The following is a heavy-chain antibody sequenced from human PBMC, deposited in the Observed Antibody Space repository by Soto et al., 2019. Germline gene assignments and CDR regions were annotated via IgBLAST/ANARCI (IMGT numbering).Heavy chain of an antibody. J-gene: IGHJ5*02. CDR3: ARVPWDLEPTVWFDP. CDR2: IYYSGNT. Sequence: SETLSLTCTVAGGSVSSGDYYWSWIRQPPGKGLEWIGYIYYSGNTYYNPSLKSRVTISVDMSKNQFSMKLNSVTAADTAVYHCARVPWDLEPTVWFDPWGQGTLVTVSS. V-gene: IGHV4-30-4*01. CDR1: GGSVSSGDYY. D-gene: IGHD1-26*01.